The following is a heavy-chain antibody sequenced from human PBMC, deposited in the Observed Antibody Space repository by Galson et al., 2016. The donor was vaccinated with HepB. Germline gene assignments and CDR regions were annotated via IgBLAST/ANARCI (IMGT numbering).Heavy chain of an antibody. CDR3: ARLIYYYYAMDV. Sequence: SLRLSCAASGFTFSDYYMSWIRQSPGKGLEWVSSIGRGVTTIYYADSVKGRFTLSRDNAKNSLYLQMSSLEAEDTAVYYCARLIYYYYAMDVWGQGTTVSVS. V-gene: IGHV3-11*01. J-gene: IGHJ6*02. D-gene: IGHD2-8*01. CDR1: GFTFSDYY. CDR2: IGRGVTTI.